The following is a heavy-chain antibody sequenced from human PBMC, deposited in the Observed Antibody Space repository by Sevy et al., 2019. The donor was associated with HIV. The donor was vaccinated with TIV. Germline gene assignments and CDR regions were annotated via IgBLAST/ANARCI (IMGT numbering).Heavy chain of an antibody. D-gene: IGHD1-1*01. CDR3: AKAEGVPPNWFDP. CDR2: ISNSGSYI. Sequence: GGSLRLSCAAPGFTFSSYNMNWVRQAPGKGLEWVSSISNSGSYIYYAGSVKGRFTISRDNAKNSLYLQMNSLRAEDTAVYYCAKAEGVPPNWFDPWGQGTLVTVSS. V-gene: IGHV3-21*01. CDR1: GFTFSSYN. J-gene: IGHJ5*02.